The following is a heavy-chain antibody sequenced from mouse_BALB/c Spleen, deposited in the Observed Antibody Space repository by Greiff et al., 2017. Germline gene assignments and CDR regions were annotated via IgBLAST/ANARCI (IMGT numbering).Heavy chain of an antibody. CDR1: GYTFSSYW. Sequence: QVQLQQSGAELMKPGASVKISCKATGYTFSSYWIEWVKQRPGHGLEWIGEILPGSGSTNYNEKFKGKATFTADTSSNTAYMQLSSLTSEDSAVYYCARGGPYGNYRYWYCDVWGAGTTVTVSS. D-gene: IGHD2-1*01. CDR2: ILPGSGST. J-gene: IGHJ1*01. V-gene: IGHV1-9*01. CDR3: ARGGPYGNYRYWYCDV.